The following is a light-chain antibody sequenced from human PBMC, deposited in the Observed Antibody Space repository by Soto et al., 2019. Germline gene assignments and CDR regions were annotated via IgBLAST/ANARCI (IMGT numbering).Light chain of an antibody. J-gene: IGKJ2*01. CDR1: QPISSW. CDR2: AAS. V-gene: IGKV1-12*01. CDR3: QQASSFPHT. Sequence: DIQMTQSPSTVSASVGDGVTITCRASQPISSWLAWFRQRPGKAPELLIYAASTLHSGVPSRFSGSGSGTDFALTISGLQPEDFVTYYCQQASSFPHTFGQGTRVDIK.